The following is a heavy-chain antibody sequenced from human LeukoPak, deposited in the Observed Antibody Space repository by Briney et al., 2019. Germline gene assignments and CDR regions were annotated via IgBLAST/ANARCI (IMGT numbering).Heavy chain of an antibody. CDR1: GYTFTSYD. J-gene: IGHJ5*02. V-gene: IGHV1-8*02. Sequence: ASVKVSCKASGYTFTSYDINWVRQATGQGLEWMGWMNPNSGNTGYAQKFQGRVTMTRDMSTSTVYMELSSLRSEDTAVYYCARGPTYYYGSGRSNWFDPWGQGTLVTVSS. D-gene: IGHD3-10*01. CDR3: ARGPTYYYGSGRSNWFDP. CDR2: MNPNSGNT.